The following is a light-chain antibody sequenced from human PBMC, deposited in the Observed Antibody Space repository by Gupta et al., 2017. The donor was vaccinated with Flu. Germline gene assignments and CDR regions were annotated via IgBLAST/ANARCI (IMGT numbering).Light chain of an antibody. CDR1: QGISWY. J-gene: IGKJ3*01. CDR3: QQTDSTPST. Sequence: DIQMTQSPSSLSASVGDRVTITCRASQGISWYLNWYQQKPGKAPKLLIYEAFSLQSGVPPRFSGSGSGTDFTLTISSLQPEDFATYYCQQTDSTPSTFGPGTQVDIE. V-gene: IGKV1-39*01. CDR2: EAF.